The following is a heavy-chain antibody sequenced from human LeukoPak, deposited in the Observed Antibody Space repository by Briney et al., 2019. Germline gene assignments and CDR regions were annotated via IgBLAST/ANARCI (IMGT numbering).Heavy chain of an antibody. CDR1: GYSFTSYD. J-gene: IGHJ4*02. Sequence: ASVKVSCKASGYSFTSYDINWVRQATGQGLGWMGWMSPNSGNTGYTQKFQGRVTMTRNTSISTAYMELRSLRSEDTAVYYCARLGGTWDPADYWGQGTLVTVSS. D-gene: IGHD3-16*01. CDR3: ARLGGTWDPADY. V-gene: IGHV1-8*01. CDR2: MSPNSGNT.